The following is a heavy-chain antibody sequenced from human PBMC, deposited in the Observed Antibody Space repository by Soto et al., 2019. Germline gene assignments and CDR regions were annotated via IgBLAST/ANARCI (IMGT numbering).Heavy chain of an antibody. D-gene: IGHD1-26*01. Sequence: EVQLLESGGGLVQPGGSLRLSCAASGFTFSSYAMSWVRQAPGKGLEWVSAISGSGGSTYYADSVKGRFTISRDNSKNTLYLQMNSLRADDTAVYYCAKDWKWELQGSDYFDYWGQGTLVTVSS. CDR3: AKDWKWELQGSDYFDY. J-gene: IGHJ4*02. CDR2: ISGSGGST. V-gene: IGHV3-23*01. CDR1: GFTFSSYA.